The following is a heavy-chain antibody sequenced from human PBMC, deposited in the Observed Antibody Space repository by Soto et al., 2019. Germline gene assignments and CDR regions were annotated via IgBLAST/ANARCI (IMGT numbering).Heavy chain of an antibody. CDR3: ARDSYYYDSSGYYGMRGAFDI. Sequence: GGSLRLSCAASGFTFSSYSMNWVRQAPGKGLEWVSSISSSSSYIYYADSVKGRFTISRDNAKNSLYLQMNSLRAEDTAVYYCARDSYYYDSSGYYGMRGAFDIWGQGTMVTVSS. CDR1: GFTFSSYS. J-gene: IGHJ3*02. D-gene: IGHD3-22*01. CDR2: ISSSSSYI. V-gene: IGHV3-21*01.